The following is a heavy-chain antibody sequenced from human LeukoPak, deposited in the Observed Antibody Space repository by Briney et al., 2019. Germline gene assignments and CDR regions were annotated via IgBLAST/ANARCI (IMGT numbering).Heavy chain of an antibody. CDR1: GFTFSSYW. D-gene: IGHD6-13*01. CDR3: ARGRYSSSWYVFDY. V-gene: IGHV3-74*01. CDR2: INSDGSST. J-gene: IGHJ4*02. Sequence: PGGSLRLSCAASGFTFSSYWMHWVRQAPGKGLGWVSRINSDGSSTSYADSVKGRFTISRDNAKNTLYLQMNSLRAEDTAVYYCARGRYSSSWYVFDYWGQGTLVTVSS.